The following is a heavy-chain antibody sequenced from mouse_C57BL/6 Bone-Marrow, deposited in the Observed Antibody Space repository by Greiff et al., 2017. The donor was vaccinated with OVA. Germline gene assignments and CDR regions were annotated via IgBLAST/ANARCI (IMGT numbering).Heavy chain of an antibody. J-gene: IGHJ4*01. Sequence: QVQLKQSGAELARPRASVKLSCKASGYTFTSYGISWVKQRTGQGLEWIGEIYPRSGNTYYNEKFKGKATLTADKSSSTAYMELRSLTSEDSAVYFCARRLWLRKNAMDYWGQGTSVTVSS. CDR1: GYTFTSYG. CDR2: IYPRSGNT. CDR3: ARRLWLRKNAMDY. V-gene: IGHV1-81*01. D-gene: IGHD2-2*01.